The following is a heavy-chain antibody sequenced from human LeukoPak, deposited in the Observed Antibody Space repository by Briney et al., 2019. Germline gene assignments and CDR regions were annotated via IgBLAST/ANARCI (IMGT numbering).Heavy chain of an antibody. D-gene: IGHD3-10*01. V-gene: IGHV1-2*02. CDR3: ARDSLYYYGSGSAWFDP. CDR2: INPNSGGT. Sequence: ASVKVSCKASGYTFTGYYMHWVRQAPGQGLEWMGWINPNSGGTNYAQKFQGRVTMTRDTSISTAYMELSRLRSDDTAVYYCARDSLYYYGSGSAWFDPWGQGTLVTVSS. CDR1: GYTFTGYY. J-gene: IGHJ5*02.